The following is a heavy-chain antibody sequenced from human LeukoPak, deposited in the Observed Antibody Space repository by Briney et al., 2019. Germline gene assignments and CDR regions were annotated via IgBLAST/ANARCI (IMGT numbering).Heavy chain of an antibody. J-gene: IGHJ4*02. V-gene: IGHV4-39*07. CDR2: IYYSGST. Sequence: SETLSLTCTVSGGSISSSSYYWGWIRQPPGKGLEWIGSIYYSGSTYYNPSLKSRVTISVDTSKNQFSLKLSSVTAADTAVYYCARDRSFMVRGVYYFDYWGQGTLVTVSS. CDR1: GGSISSSSYY. CDR3: ARDRSFMVRGVYYFDY. D-gene: IGHD3-10*01.